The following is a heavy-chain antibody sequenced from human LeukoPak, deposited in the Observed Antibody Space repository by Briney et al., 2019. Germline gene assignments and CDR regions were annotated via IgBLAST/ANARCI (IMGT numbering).Heavy chain of an antibody. V-gene: IGHV4-34*01. CDR3: ARGFAAAGNFDY. D-gene: IGHD6-13*01. CDR1: GGSFSGFY. Sequence: PSETLSLTCAVYGGSFSGFYWSWIRQPPGKGLEWIGEINHSGSTNYNPSLKSRVTISVDTSKNQFSLKLSSVTAADTAVYYCARGFAAAGNFDYWGQGTLVTVSS. CDR2: INHSGST. J-gene: IGHJ4*02.